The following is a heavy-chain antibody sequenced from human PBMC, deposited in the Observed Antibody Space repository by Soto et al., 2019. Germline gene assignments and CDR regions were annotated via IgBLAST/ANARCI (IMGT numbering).Heavy chain of an antibody. CDR3: ARLGGSGSYTVDY. Sequence: QVQLVESGGGVVQPGRSLRLSCAASGFTFRNYGMHWVRQAPGKGLEWVAIIWYNGNNKYYADSVKGRFTISRANSNDTLYLQLHSLRAEDTAVYYCARLGGSGSYTVDYWVQGTLVTV. CDR2: IWYNGNNK. V-gene: IGHV3-33*01. CDR1: GFTFRNYG. D-gene: IGHD3-10*01. J-gene: IGHJ4*02.